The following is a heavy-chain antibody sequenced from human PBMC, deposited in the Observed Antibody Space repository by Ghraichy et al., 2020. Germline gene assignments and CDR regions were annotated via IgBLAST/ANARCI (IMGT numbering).Heavy chain of an antibody. D-gene: IGHD3-9*01. V-gene: IGHV3-11*06. CDR2: ISSSSSYT. CDR1: GFTFSDYY. Sequence: GESLNISCAASGFTFSDYYMSWIRQAPGKGLEWVSYISSSSSYTNYADSVKGRFTISRDNAKNSLYLQMNSLRAEDTAVYYCARGMGPLRYFDWSPPSYYFDYWGQRTLVTVSS. J-gene: IGHJ4*02. CDR3: ARGMGPLRYFDWSPPSYYFDY.